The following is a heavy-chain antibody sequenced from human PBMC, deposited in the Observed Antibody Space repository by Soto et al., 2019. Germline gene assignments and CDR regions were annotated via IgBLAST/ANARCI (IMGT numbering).Heavy chain of an antibody. CDR1: GFTFSIYA. CDR3: AKAISGYNAPLDH. Sequence: EVQLLESGGGLVQPGGSLRLSCAASGFTFSIYAMNWVRQAPGKGLEWVSVISGSDSSTYYADSVKGRFTISRDNSKNTLYVQMNSLRAEYTAVYYCAKAISGYNAPLDHWGQGTRVTVSS. D-gene: IGHD5-12*01. J-gene: IGHJ4*02. V-gene: IGHV3-23*01. CDR2: ISGSDSST.